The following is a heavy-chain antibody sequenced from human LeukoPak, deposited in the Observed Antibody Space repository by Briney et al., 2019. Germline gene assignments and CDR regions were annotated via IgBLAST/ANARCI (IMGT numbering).Heavy chain of an antibody. Sequence: ASVKVSCKTSGYTFTTYGITWVRQAPGQGLEWMGWIRVYSGNTNYAQRLQGRVTMTTDTSTSTAYMELRSLRPDDTAVYYCARVPLTSLDYFDYWGQGTLVTVSS. D-gene: IGHD4/OR15-4a*01. V-gene: IGHV1-18*01. CDR3: ARVPLTSLDYFDY. CDR1: GYTFTTYG. J-gene: IGHJ4*02. CDR2: IRVYSGNT.